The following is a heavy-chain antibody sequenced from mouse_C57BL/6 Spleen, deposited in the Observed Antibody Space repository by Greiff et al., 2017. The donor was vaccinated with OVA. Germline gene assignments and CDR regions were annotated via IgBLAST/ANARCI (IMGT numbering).Heavy chain of an antibody. V-gene: IGHV5-17*01. CDR2: ISSGSSTI. Sequence: EVQLVESGGGLVKPGGSLKLSCAASGFTFSDYGMHWVRQAPEKGLEWVAYISSGSSTIYYADTVKGRFTISRDNAKNTLFLQMTSLRSDDTAMYYCARDGYYDAMDYWGQGTSVTVSS. J-gene: IGHJ4*01. CDR3: ARDGYYDAMDY. D-gene: IGHD2-3*01. CDR1: GFTFSDYG.